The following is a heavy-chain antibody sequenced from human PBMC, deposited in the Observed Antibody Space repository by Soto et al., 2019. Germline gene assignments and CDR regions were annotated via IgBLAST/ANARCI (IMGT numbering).Heavy chain of an antibody. Sequence: LGRSSAPAGFTVCSYAMSRVRQAPGKGLEWVSGMSGSGMAYYADSVKGRFTISRDNSKNTLYLQMNNLRAEDTAVYYCAKAAIYDFSFYWFD. CDR3: AKAAIYDFSFYWFD. D-gene: IGHD3-16*01. V-gene: IGHV3-23*01. CDR1: GFTVCSYA. J-gene: IGHJ5*01. CDR2: MSGSGMA.